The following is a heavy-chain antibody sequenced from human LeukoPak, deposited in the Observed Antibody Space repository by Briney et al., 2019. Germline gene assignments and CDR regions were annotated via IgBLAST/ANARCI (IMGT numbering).Heavy chain of an antibody. V-gene: IGHV3-7*01. CDR1: GFTFSTYR. J-gene: IGHJ6*03. D-gene: IGHD4-11*01. CDR3: TRVEETATTAAIIRKYSYYYYYMDV. CDR2: IKQDGSEK. Sequence: GGSLRLSCAASGFTFSTYRMTWVRQAPGKGLEWVANIKQDGSEKHYVDSVKGRFTISRDNAKNSLYLQMSSLRAGDTAVYYCTRVEETATTAAIIRKYSYYYYYMDVWGKGTTVTVSS.